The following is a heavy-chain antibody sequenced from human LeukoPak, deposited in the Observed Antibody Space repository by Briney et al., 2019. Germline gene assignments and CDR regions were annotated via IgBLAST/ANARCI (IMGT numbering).Heavy chain of an antibody. J-gene: IGHJ4*02. CDR1: GGSISNYY. Sequence: SETLSLTCTVSGGSISNYYWSWIRQPPGKGLEWIGYIYYSGSTNYNPSLKSRVTISVDTSKNQFSLKLSSVTAADTAVYYCARGNQIAARFDYWGQGTLVTVSS. V-gene: IGHV4-59*08. D-gene: IGHD6-6*01. CDR2: IYYSGST. CDR3: ARGNQIAARFDY.